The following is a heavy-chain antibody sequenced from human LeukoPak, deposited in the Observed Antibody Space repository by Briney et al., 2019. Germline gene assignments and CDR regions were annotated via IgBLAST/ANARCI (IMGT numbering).Heavy chain of an antibody. CDR1: GFTFSSYA. V-gene: IGHV3-30*04. CDR3: AREGVTGTFDY. CDR2: ISYDGSNK. D-gene: IGHD1-7*01. Sequence: PGGSLRLSCAASGFTFSSYAMHWVRQAPGKGLEWVACISYDGSNKYYADSVKGRFTISRDNSKNTLYLQMNGLRTEDTTVYYCAREGVTGTFDYWGQGTLVTFSS. J-gene: IGHJ4*02.